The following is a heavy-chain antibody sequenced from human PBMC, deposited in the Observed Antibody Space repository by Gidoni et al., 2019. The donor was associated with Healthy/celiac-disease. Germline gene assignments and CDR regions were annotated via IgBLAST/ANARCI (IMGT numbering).Heavy chain of an antibody. CDR3: AREEYSGYDPNPTDY. Sequence: EVQLVESGGGLVKPGGSLRLSCAASGFTFSSYSMNWVRQAPGKGLELVSSISSSSSYIYYADSVKGRFTISRDNAKNSLYLQMNSLRAEDTAVYYCAREEYSGYDPNPTDYWGQGTLVTVSS. V-gene: IGHV3-21*01. CDR1: GFTFSSYS. D-gene: IGHD5-12*01. J-gene: IGHJ4*02. CDR2: ISSSSSYI.